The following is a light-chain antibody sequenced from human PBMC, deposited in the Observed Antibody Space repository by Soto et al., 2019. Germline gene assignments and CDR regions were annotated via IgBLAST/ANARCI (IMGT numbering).Light chain of an antibody. CDR3: QQYGNSPLT. J-gene: IGKJ4*01. Sequence: EIVMTQSPATLSVSPGERATLSCRASQSVRNNLAWYQQKPGQAPRLLIYGASTRATGIPARFSGSGSGTEFTLTISRLEPEDFAMYYCQQYGNSPLTFGGGTKVDIK. CDR1: QSVRNN. CDR2: GAS. V-gene: IGKV3-15*01.